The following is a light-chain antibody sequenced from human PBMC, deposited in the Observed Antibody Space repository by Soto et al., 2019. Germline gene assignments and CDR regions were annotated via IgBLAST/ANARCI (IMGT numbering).Light chain of an antibody. CDR2: KAS. Sequence: DIQMTQSPSTLSGSVGDRVTMTCRASQTISSWLAWYQQKPGKAPKLLIYKASTLKSGVPSRFSGSGSGTEFTLTISSLQPDDFATYYCQQYYSYHTWTFGQGTKVDIK. J-gene: IGKJ1*01. V-gene: IGKV1-5*03. CDR3: QQYYSYHTWT. CDR1: QTISSW.